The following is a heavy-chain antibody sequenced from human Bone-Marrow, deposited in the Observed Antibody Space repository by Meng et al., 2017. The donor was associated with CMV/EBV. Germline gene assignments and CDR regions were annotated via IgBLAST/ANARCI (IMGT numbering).Heavy chain of an antibody. Sequence: VKVSCKASGYTFTGYYMHWVRQAPGQGLEWMGWINPNSGGTNYAQKFQGRVTMTRDTSISTAYMELSRLRSDDTAVYYCARDEQQHHGPSDYWGQGTLVTVSS. CDR2: INPNSGGT. J-gene: IGHJ4*02. CDR1: GYTFTGYY. V-gene: IGHV1-2*02. D-gene: IGHD6-13*01. CDR3: ARDEQQHHGPSDY.